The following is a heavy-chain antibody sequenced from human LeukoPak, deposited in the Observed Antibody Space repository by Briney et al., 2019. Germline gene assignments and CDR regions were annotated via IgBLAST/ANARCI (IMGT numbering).Heavy chain of an antibody. V-gene: IGHV3-23*01. J-gene: IGHJ4*02. CDR3: AKMVRGVINY. CDR1: GFIFSRYA. CDR2: ISGSGGST. D-gene: IGHD3-10*01. Sequence: GGSLRLSCAPSGFIFSRYAMNWVRQAPGKGLEWDSAISGSGGSTYYADSVKGRFTISRDNSKNTLYLQMNSLRAEDTAVYYCAKMVRGVINYWGQGTLVTVSS.